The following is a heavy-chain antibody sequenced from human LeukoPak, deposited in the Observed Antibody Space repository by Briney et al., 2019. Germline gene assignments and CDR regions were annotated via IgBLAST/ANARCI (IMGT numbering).Heavy chain of an antibody. CDR3: AKDIHYGSGRGYGMDV. V-gene: IGHV3-9*01. CDR2: ISWNSGST. Sequence: SLRLSCAASGFTFDDYAMHWVRQAPGKGLEWVSGISWNSGSTGYADSVKGRFTISRDNAKNSLYLQMNSLRAEDTALYYCAKDIHYGSGRGYGMDVWGQGTTVTVSS. J-gene: IGHJ6*02. D-gene: IGHD3-10*01. CDR1: GFTFDDYA.